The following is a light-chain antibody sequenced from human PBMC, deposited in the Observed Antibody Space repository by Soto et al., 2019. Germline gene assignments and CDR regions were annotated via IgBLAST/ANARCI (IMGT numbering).Light chain of an antibody. V-gene: IGLV1-47*01. J-gene: IGLJ2*01. CDR2: RNN. CDR3: AAWDDSLSGPVV. Sequence: QSVLTQPPSASGTPGQRVTISCFGSSSNIGSNYVYWYQQLPGTAPKLLIYRNNQRPSGVPDRFSGSKSGTSASLAISGLRSEDEADYYCAAWDDSLSGPVVFGGGTQLTVL. CDR1: SSNIGSNY.